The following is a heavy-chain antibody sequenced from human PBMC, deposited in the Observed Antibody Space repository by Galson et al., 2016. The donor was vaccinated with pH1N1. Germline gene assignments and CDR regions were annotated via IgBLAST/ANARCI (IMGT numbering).Heavy chain of an antibody. CDR1: GYSFTSYW. J-gene: IGHJ4*02. Sequence: QSGAEVKKPGESLKISCRGSGYSFTSYWIAWVRQKPGKGLEWMGIVYPGDSDTRYSPSFRGLFTVSAAKSIGNAYLQWSSLEASDTAIYYCARLRGGITVVREVYFDLWGQGTLVTVSP. CDR2: VYPGDSDT. D-gene: IGHD3-10*01. CDR3: ARLRGGITVVREVYFDL. V-gene: IGHV5-51*03.